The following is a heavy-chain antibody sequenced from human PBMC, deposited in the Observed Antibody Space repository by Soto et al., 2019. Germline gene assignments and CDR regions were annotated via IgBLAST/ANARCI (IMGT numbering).Heavy chain of an antibody. V-gene: IGHV4-34*01. Sequence: SETLFLTGAVYGGSFSGHYWSWIRRPPEKGLEWIGEINHGERASYNPSLKDRVTISLDTSNNHFSLKLTSVTAADSAVYYCARGYAAPRAANWGQGTLVTVSS. CDR1: GGSFSGHY. J-gene: IGHJ4*02. D-gene: IGHD2-15*01. CDR3: ARGYAAPRAAN. CDR2: INHGERA.